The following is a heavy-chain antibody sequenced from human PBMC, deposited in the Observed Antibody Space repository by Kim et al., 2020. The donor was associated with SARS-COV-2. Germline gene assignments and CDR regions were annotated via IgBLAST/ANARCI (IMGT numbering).Heavy chain of an antibody. D-gene: IGHD3-10*01. J-gene: IGHJ3*02. CDR2: ISWNSGSI. CDR3: AKDFPSITMVRWGSVAFDI. CDR1: GFTFDDYA. Sequence: GGSLRLSCAASGFTFDDYAMHWVRQAPGKGLEWVSGISWNSGSIGYADSVKGRFTISRDNAKNSLYLQMNSLRAEDTALYYCAKDFPSITMVRWGSVAFDIWGQGTMVTVSS. V-gene: IGHV3-9*01.